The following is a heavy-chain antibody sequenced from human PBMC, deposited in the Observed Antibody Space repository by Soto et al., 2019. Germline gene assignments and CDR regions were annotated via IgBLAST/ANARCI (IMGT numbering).Heavy chain of an antibody. CDR2: IIPIFGTA. D-gene: IGHD2-15*01. J-gene: IGHJ5*02. CDR1: GGTFSSYA. Sequence: ASVKVSCKASGGTFSSYAISWVRQAPGQGLEWMGGIIPIFGTANYAQKFQGRVTITADESTSTAYMELSSLRSEDTAVYYCARESTSVYCSGGSCYSGWFDPWGQGTLVTVSS. V-gene: IGHV1-69*01. CDR3: ARESTSVYCSGGSCYSGWFDP.